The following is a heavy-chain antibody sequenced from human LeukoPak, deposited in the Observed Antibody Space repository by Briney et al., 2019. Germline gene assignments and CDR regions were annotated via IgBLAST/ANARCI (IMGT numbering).Heavy chain of an antibody. J-gene: IGHJ6*02. Sequence: ASVKVSCKASGYTFTSYGISWVRQAPGQGLEWMGWISAYNGNTNYPQKLQGRVTMTTDTSTSTAYMELRSLRSDDTAVYYCARESHDTPPYSSGWYRIGYYYYYGMDVWGQGTTVTVSS. V-gene: IGHV1-18*01. D-gene: IGHD6-19*01. CDR2: ISAYNGNT. CDR3: ARESHDTPPYSSGWYRIGYYYYYGMDV. CDR1: GYTFTSYG.